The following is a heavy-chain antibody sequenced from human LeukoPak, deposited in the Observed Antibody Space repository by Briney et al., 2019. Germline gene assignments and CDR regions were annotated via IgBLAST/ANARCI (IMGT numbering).Heavy chain of an antibody. CDR2: ISWNSGSI. CDR3: AKDRAPGIAAAGD. D-gene: IGHD6-13*01. V-gene: IGHV3-9*01. J-gene: IGHJ4*02. Sequence: GRSLRLSCAASGFTFDDYAMHWIRQAPGKGLEWVSGISWNSGSIGYADSVRGRFTISRDNAKNSLYLQMNSLRAEDTALYYCAKDRAPGIAAAGDWGQGALVTVSS. CDR1: GFTFDDYA.